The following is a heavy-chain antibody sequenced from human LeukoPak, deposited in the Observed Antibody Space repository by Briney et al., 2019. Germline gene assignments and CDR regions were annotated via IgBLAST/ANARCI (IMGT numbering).Heavy chain of an antibody. Sequence: MSSETLSLTCTVSGGSIISYYWSWIRQPPGKGLEWIGYIYDSGSTNYNPSLKSRVTIPAVTSKNQFSLKLSSVTAADTAVYYCARGKVYGSGWFDTFDVWGQGTMVIVSS. V-gene: IGHV4-59*01. J-gene: IGHJ3*01. D-gene: IGHD6-13*01. CDR1: GGSIISYY. CDR3: ARGKVYGSGWFDTFDV. CDR2: IYDSGST.